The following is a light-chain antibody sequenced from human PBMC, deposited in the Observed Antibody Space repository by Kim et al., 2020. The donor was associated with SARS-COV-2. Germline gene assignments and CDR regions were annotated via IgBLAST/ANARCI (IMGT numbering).Light chain of an antibody. J-gene: IGLJ2*01. CDR2: DVN. V-gene: IGLV2-14*04. CDR3: ISYTNRNSVV. CDR1: TSDIGGYKY. Sequence: GQSITISCTGSTSDIGGYKYISWYQQHSGKAPKLMIYDVNNRPSGVPNRFSGSQSGYTASLTISGLHAEDEADYYCISYTNRNSVVFGGGTKLTVL.